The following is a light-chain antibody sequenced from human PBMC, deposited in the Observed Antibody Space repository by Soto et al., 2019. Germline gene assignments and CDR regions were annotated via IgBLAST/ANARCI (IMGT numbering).Light chain of an antibody. CDR3: QQYKNWPPLT. CDR1: QSVTYN. V-gene: IGKV3-15*01. Sequence: EIVMTQSPATLSVSPGETATLSCRASQSVTYNLAWYQQKPGQGPRLLIYGAFTRATGIPARFSGSGSGTEFPPPISSLQSEDFAVYYCQQYKNWPPLTFGGGTKVEIK. J-gene: IGKJ4*01. CDR2: GAF.